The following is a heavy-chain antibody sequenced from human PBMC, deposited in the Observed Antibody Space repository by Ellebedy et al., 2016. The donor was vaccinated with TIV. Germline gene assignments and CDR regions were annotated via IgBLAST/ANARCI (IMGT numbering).Heavy chain of an antibody. D-gene: IGHD3-22*01. J-gene: IGHJ4*02. CDR3: ARLIAPGYFDY. CDR1: GASISSYY. CDR2: IYYSGST. Sequence: GSLRLSCTVSGASISSYYCSWIRQPPGKGLEWIGYIYYSGSTNHNPSLKSRVTISVDTSKNQFSLKLSSVTAADTAVYYCARLIAPGYFDYWGQGTLVTVSS. V-gene: IGHV4-59*01.